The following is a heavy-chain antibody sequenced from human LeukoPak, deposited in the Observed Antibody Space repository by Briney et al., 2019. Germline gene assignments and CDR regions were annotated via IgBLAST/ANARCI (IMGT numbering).Heavy chain of an antibody. V-gene: IGHV1-18*01. Sequence: ASVKVSCKASDNTFTSYGVSWVRQAPGQGLEWVGWISIFNGETNYAQRLQGRVTMATDTTASTAYMELRSLRSDDTAVYYCATSHGQQHLIYYFGSWGQGTPVTVSS. CDR1: DNTFTSYG. CDR3: ATSHGQQHLIYYFGS. J-gene: IGHJ4*02. CDR2: ISIFNGET. D-gene: IGHD6-13*01.